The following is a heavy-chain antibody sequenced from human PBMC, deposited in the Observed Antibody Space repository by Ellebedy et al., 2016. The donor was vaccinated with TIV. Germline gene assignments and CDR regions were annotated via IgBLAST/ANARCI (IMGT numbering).Heavy chain of an antibody. CDR1: GYTFSNYW. D-gene: IGHD1-26*01. V-gene: IGHV5-51*01. Sequence: GESLKISCEASGYTFSNYWIGWVRQLPGKGLELMGIILPGDSDTRYSPSFQGQFTMSVDKSSNIAYLRWSSLKASDTATYYCARQGRPGGGVGSNRFFDPWGQGTLVTVSS. J-gene: IGHJ5*02. CDR2: ILPGDSDT. CDR3: ARQGRPGGGVGSNRFFDP.